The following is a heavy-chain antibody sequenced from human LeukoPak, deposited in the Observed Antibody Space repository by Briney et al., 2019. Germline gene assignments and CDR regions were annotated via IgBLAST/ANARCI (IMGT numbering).Heavy chain of an antibody. V-gene: IGHV1-69*13. J-gene: IGHJ5*02. CDR1: GGTFSSYA. CDR3: ARSEYYYGSGSKRHKGGWFDP. Sequence: SVKVSCKASGGTFSSYAISWVRQAPGQGLEWMGGIIPIFGTANYAQKLQGRVTITADESTSTAYMELSSLRSEDTAVYYCARSEYYYGSGSKRHKGGWFDPWGQGTLVTVSS. CDR2: IIPIFGTA. D-gene: IGHD3-10*01.